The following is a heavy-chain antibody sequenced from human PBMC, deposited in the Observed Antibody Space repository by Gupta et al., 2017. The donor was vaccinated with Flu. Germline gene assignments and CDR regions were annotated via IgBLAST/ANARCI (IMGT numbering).Heavy chain of an antibody. CDR1: GFTFSDYY. J-gene: IGHJ6*02. CDR2: ISSSSSYT. CDR3: ARSPSIAAAGLYYYGMDV. D-gene: IGHD6-13*01. Sequence: QVQLVESGGGLVKPGGSLRLSCAASGFTFSDYYMSWIRQAPGKGLEWVSYISSSSSYTNYADSVKGRFTISRDNAKNSLYLQMNSLRAEDTAVYYCARSPSIAAAGLYYYGMDVWGQGTTVTVSS. V-gene: IGHV3-11*05.